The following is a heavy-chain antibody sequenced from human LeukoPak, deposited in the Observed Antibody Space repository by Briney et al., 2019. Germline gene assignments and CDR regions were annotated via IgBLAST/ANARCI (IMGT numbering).Heavy chain of an antibody. CDR3: ARDSNYYDSSGYWGAFDY. CDR2: IIPIFGTA. D-gene: IGHD3-22*01. J-gene: IGHJ4*02. CDR1: GYIFTSYG. Sequence: GTSVKVSCKASGYIFTSYGISWVRQAPGQGLEWMGGIIPIFGTANYAQKFQGRVTITTDESTSTAYMELSSLRSEDTAVYYCARDSNYYDSSGYWGAFDYWGQGTLVTVSS. V-gene: IGHV1-69*05.